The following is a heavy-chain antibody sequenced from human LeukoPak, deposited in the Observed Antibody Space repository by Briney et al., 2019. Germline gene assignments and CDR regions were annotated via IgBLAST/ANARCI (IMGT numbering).Heavy chain of an antibody. CDR2: ISSSSSYI. D-gene: IGHD3-10*01. Sequence: GGSLRLSCAASGLTFSSYSMNWVRQAPGKGLEWVSSISSSSSYIYYADSVKGRFTISRDNAKKSLYLQMNSLRAEDTAVYYCARSELGYNYYYMDVWGKGTTVTISS. J-gene: IGHJ6*03. CDR3: ARSELGYNYYYMDV. V-gene: IGHV3-21*01. CDR1: GLTFSSYS.